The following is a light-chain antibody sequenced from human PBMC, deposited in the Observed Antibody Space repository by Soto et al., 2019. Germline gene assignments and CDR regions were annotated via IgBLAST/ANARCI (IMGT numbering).Light chain of an antibody. V-gene: IGKV1-9*01. Sequence: DIQLTQSPSFLSASVGDRVTITCRASQDVSRYLAWYQQKPGKAPNLLIYAASTLRSEVPSWFSGSRSATAFTLTFSSLQPEDFATYYCQQLNSYVFAFGPGTKVDIK. CDR3: QQLNSYVFA. J-gene: IGKJ3*01. CDR2: AAS. CDR1: QDVSRY.